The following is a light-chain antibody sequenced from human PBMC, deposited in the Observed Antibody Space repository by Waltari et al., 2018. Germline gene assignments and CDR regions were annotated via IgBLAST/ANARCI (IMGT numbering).Light chain of an antibody. CDR1: RRVTSND. V-gene: IGKV3-20*01. J-gene: IGKJ5*01. CDR3: QQFGSSPFT. Sequence: EIVLTQSPGTLSLSPVESATLSCRASRRVTSNDLAWYQQKPGQAPRLLIHGASSRATDIPDRFSGSGSGTDFTLTINRLEPEDFAVYYCQQFGSSPFTFGQGTRLEIK. CDR2: GAS.